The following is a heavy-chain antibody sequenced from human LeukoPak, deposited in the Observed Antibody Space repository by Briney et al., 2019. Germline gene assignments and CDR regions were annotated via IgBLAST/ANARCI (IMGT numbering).Heavy chain of an antibody. CDR2: ISGDGSVA. V-gene: IGHV3-74*01. Sequence: QSGGSLRLSCAASGFTFSSYWMHWVRQAPGEGLVWVSRISGDGSVANYADSVKGRFTISRDNAKNTLYLQMSSLRTEDTALYYCARDQDWVPFDYWGQGTLVTVSS. CDR1: GFTFSSYW. D-gene: IGHD3-9*01. CDR3: ARDQDWVPFDY. J-gene: IGHJ4*02.